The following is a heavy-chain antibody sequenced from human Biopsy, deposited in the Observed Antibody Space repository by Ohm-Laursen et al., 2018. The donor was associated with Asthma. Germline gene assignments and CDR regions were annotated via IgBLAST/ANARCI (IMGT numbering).Heavy chain of an antibody. D-gene: IGHD1-26*01. CDR3: AKDVFPGWELRRGPDY. CDR1: EFTFSNYG. Sequence: SLRLSCSASEFTFSNYGMHWVRQAPGKGLDWVAVISFDGSNKNYTDSVKGRFTISRDNSRNTLHLQMNSLRAEDMAVYYCAKDVFPGWELRRGPDYWGQGTLVTVSS. J-gene: IGHJ4*02. V-gene: IGHV3-30*18. CDR2: ISFDGSNK.